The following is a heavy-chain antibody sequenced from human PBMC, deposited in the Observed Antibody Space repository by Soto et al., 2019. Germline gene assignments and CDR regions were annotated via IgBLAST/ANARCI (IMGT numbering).Heavy chain of an antibody. J-gene: IGHJ4*02. CDR2: IYGDGST. D-gene: IGHD7-27*01. Sequence: EVQLVESGGGLVQPGGSLRLSCAASGFTVSSNSMSWVRQAPGKGLEWVSIIYGDGSTYYADSVKGRFTISRDSSKNTQYLHMNSLRAEDTAVYYCARDGDLNYWGQGNLVTVSS. V-gene: IGHV3-66*01. CDR1: GFTVSSNS. CDR3: ARDGDLNY.